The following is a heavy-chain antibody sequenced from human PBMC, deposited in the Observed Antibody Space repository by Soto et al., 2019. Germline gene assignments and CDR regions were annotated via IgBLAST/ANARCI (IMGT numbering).Heavy chain of an antibody. D-gene: IGHD2-8*01. CDR3: ARDAFTNNFDY. CDR1: GYTFDTYA. J-gene: IGHJ4*02. Sequence: VQLVQSGAEVQKPGASVKVSCTASGYTFDTYAITWVRQAPGQGLEWVAWISVHKGHTNYAETLQGRVTVTTDTPTRTVYMELRNLRSDDTAVYYCARDAFTNNFDYWGQGTLVTVSS. CDR2: ISVHKGHT. V-gene: IGHV1-18*01.